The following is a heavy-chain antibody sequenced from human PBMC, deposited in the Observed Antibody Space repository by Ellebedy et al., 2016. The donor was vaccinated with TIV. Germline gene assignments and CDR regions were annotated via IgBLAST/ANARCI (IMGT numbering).Heavy chain of an antibody. J-gene: IGHJ4*02. V-gene: IGHV3-23*01. D-gene: IGHD2-21*01. CDR3: ARGGESYWVPKGDY. Sequence: GESLKISXAASGFTFSYYAMVWVRLTPGKGLEWVAGISGSGDDTYYGDFVKGRFTISRDNSKGTLYLQMNSLRAEDTATYNCARGGESYWVPKGDYWGQGTLVTVSS. CDR1: GFTFSYYA. CDR2: ISGSGDDT.